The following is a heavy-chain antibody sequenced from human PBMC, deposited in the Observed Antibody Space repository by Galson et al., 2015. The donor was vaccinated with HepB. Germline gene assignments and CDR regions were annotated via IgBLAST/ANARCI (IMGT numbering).Heavy chain of an antibody. CDR1: GGTFSSYA. D-gene: IGHD3-3*01. Sequence: SVKVSCKASGGTFSSYAISWVRQAPGQGLEWMGGIIPILGIANYAQKFQGRVTITADKSTSTAYMELGSLRSEDTAVYYCARGPFKGGKGRFLEWYTFDYWGQGPLVTVSS. CDR2: IIPILGIA. V-gene: IGHV1-69*10. J-gene: IGHJ4*02. CDR3: ARGPFKGGKGRFLEWYTFDY.